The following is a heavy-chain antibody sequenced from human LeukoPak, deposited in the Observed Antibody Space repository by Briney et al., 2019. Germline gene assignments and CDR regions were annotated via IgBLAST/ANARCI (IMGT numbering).Heavy chain of an antibody. Sequence: GRSLRLSCAASGFTFSSYGMHWVRQAPGKGLEWVAVISYDGSNKYYADSVKGRFTISRDNSKNTLYLQMNSLRAEDTAVYYCAGQYDFWSGYRRWGQGTLVTVSS. D-gene: IGHD3-3*01. J-gene: IGHJ4*02. CDR2: ISYDGSNK. CDR1: GFTFSSYG. CDR3: AGQYDFWSGYRR. V-gene: IGHV3-30*03.